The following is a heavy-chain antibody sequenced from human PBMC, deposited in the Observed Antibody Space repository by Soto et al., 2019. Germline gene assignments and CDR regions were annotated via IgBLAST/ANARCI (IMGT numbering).Heavy chain of an antibody. CDR2: ISGSGGST. V-gene: IGHV3-23*01. D-gene: IGHD3-3*01. J-gene: IGHJ4*02. CDR1: GFTFSSYA. CDR3: AKDGSYDFWSGYHLARVFDY. Sequence: EVQLLESGGGLVQPGGSLRLSCAASGFTFSSYAMSWVRQAPGKGLEWVSAISGSGGSTYYADSVKGRFTISRDNSKNTLYLQMNSLRAEDTAVYYCAKDGSYDFWSGYHLARVFDYWGQGTLVTVSS.